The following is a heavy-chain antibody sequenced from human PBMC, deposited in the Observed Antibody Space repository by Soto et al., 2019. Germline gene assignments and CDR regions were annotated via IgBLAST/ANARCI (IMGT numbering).Heavy chain of an antibody. CDR1: GGSISSSSYY. V-gene: IGHV4-39*01. Sequence: QLQLQESGPGLVKPSETLSLTCTVSGGSISSSSYYWGWIRQPPGKGLEWIGSIYYSGSTYYNPSLKSRVTISVDTSKNPFSLKLSSVTAADTAVYYCARQNYDFWSGAGDAFDIWGQGTMVTVSS. CDR2: IYYSGST. D-gene: IGHD3-3*01. CDR3: ARQNYDFWSGAGDAFDI. J-gene: IGHJ3*02.